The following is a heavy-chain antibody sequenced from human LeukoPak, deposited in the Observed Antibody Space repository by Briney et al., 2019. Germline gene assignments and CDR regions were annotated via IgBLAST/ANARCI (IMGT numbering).Heavy chain of an antibody. CDR2: ISSSSSTI. D-gene: IGHD5-18*01. Sequence: GGSLRLSCAASGFTFSSYSMNWVRQAPGKGLEWVSYISSSSSTIYYADSVKGRFTISRDNAKTSLYLQMNSLRAEDTAVYYCARDLSGIAGYTYGRGIDYWGQGALVTVSS. CDR1: GFTFSSYS. CDR3: ARDLSGIAGYTYGRGIDY. J-gene: IGHJ4*02. V-gene: IGHV3-48*04.